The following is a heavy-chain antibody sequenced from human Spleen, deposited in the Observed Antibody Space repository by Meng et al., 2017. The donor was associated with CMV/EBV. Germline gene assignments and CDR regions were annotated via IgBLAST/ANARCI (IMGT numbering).Heavy chain of an antibody. CDR2: MNPNSGNT. D-gene: IGHD3-16*02. Sequence: ASVKVSCKASGYTFTSYDINWVRQATGQGLEWMGWMNPNSGNTGYAQKFQGRVTITRNTSISTAYMELSSLRSEDTAVYYCARGRGYDFVWGSFRSMPDYWGQGTLVTVSS. CDR3: ARGRGYDFVWGSFRSMPDY. V-gene: IGHV1-8*03. CDR1: GYTFTSYD. J-gene: IGHJ4*02.